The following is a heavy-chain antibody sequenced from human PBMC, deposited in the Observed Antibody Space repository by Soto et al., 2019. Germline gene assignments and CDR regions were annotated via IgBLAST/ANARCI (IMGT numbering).Heavy chain of an antibody. J-gene: IGHJ6*02. CDR2: TYYRSKWYN. Sequence: PSQTLSLTCVISGDSVSSNSAAWNWIRQSPSRGLEWLGRTYYRSKWYNDYAVSVKSRITINPDTSKNQFSLQLNSVTPEDTAVYYCARRAGAAAGHYYYGMDVWGQGTTVTVSS. D-gene: IGHD6-13*01. V-gene: IGHV6-1*01. CDR3: ARRAGAAAGHYYYGMDV. CDR1: GDSVSSNSAA.